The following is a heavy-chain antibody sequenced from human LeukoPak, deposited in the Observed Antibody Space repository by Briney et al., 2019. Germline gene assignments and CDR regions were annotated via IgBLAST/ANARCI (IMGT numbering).Heavy chain of an antibody. D-gene: IGHD5-18*01. Sequence: SVKVSCKASGGTFSSYAISWVRQAPGQGLEWMGGIIPIFGTPNYAQKFQGRVTITADESTSTAYMELSRLRSDDTAVYYCARDSSTRSAMAPWGQGTLVTVPS. CDR3: ARDSSTRSAMAP. V-gene: IGHV1-69*13. J-gene: IGHJ5*02. CDR2: IIPIFGTP. CDR1: GGTFSSYA.